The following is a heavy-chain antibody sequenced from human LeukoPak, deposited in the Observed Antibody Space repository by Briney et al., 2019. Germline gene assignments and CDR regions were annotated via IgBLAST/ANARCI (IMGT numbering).Heavy chain of an antibody. D-gene: IGHD3-10*01. CDR2: IYYSGAT. CDR1: GGSISNYY. Sequence: SETLSLTWTVSGGSISNYYWSWIRQPPGKGLEWIGHIYYSGATKYNPSLKSRITISVDTSKNQFSLMLSSVTAADTAVYYCARFGITVVRGGKYYFDYWGQGTLVTVSS. V-gene: IGHV4-59*08. J-gene: IGHJ4*02. CDR3: ARFGITVVRGGKYYFDY.